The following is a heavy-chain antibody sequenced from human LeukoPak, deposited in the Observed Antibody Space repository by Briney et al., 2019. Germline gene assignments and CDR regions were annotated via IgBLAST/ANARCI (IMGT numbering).Heavy chain of an antibody. J-gene: IGHJ5*02. CDR2: ITSISNTI. Sequence: PGGSLRLSCAASGFTFSSYNMNWVRQAPGKGLEWISYITSISNTIYYADSVKGRFTISRDSANNSLYLQMNSLRAEDTAVYYCARDTSGFGRFDTWGQGTLVTVSS. D-gene: IGHD3-22*01. CDR1: GFTFSSYN. V-gene: IGHV3-48*01. CDR3: ARDTSGFGRFDT.